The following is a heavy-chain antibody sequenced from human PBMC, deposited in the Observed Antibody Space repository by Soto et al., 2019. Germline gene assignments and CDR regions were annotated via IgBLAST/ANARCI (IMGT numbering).Heavy chain of an antibody. CDR3: AKDNDGGMWCDP. CDR1: GFTFSSYG. D-gene: IGHD3-16*01. J-gene: IGHJ5*02. CDR2: ISYDGSNK. V-gene: IGHV3-30*18. Sequence: QVQLVESGGGVVQPGRSLRLSCAASGFTFSSYGMHWVRQAPGKGLEWVAVISYDGSNKYYADSVKGRFTISRDNSKNTLYLQMNSLRAEDTAVYYCAKDNDGGMWCDPWGQGTLVTVSS.